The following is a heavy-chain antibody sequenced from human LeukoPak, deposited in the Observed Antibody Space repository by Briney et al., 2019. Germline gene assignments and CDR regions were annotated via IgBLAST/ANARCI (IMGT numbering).Heavy chain of an antibody. CDR3: AKEYFGLLVSGVGY. CDR1: GLTFSSYA. V-gene: IGHV3-30*18. Sequence: GGSLRLSCAASGLTFSSYAMSWVRQAPGKGLEWVAVISYDGSNKYYADSVKGRFTISRDNSKNTLYLQMNSLRTEDTAVYYCAKEYFGLLVSGVGYWGHGTLVTVSS. CDR2: ISYDGSNK. J-gene: IGHJ4*01. D-gene: IGHD3/OR15-3a*01.